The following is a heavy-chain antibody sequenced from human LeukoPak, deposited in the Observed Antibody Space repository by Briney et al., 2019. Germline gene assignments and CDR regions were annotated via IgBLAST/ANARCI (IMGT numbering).Heavy chain of an antibody. CDR1: GFTFSNYA. CDR2: IRYDGSSK. Sequence: GGSLRLSCAASGFTFSNYAMHWVRQAPGKGLEWLAYIRYDGSSKYYADSVKGRFTISRDNSKNTLYLQMNSLRAEDTAVYYCAKDGFGESALFDYWGQGTLVTVSS. V-gene: IGHV3-30*02. J-gene: IGHJ4*02. D-gene: IGHD3-10*01. CDR3: AKDGFGESALFDY.